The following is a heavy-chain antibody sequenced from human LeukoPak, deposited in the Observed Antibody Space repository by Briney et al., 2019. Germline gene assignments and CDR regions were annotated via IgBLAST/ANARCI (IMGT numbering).Heavy chain of an antibody. J-gene: IGHJ4*02. CDR2: ISGSGGST. CDR3: ANSPNIMVYAH. V-gene: IGHV3-23*01. CDR1: GFTFSSYA. D-gene: IGHD2-8*01. Sequence: PGGSLRLSCAASGFTFSSYAMSWVRQAPGKGLEWVSTISGSGGSTYYADSVKGRFTISRDNSNNTMYMQMNSLRAEDTAVYYCANSPNIMVYAHWGQGTLVTVSS.